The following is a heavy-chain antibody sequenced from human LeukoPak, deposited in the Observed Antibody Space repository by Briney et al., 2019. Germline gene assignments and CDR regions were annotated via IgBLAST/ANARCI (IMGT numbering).Heavy chain of an antibody. CDR3: AREVASGYCIDGVCPPFGY. Sequence: ASVKVSCKASGYTFTGHYLHWVRQAPGQGLEWTGWIDPHSGDTNYAQKFQGRVPMTRDTSITTAYMELSRLTSDDTAVYYCAREVASGYCIDGVCPPFGYWGQGTLVTVSS. CDR2: IDPHSGDT. V-gene: IGHV1-2*02. J-gene: IGHJ4*02. CDR1: GYTFTGHY. D-gene: IGHD2-8*01.